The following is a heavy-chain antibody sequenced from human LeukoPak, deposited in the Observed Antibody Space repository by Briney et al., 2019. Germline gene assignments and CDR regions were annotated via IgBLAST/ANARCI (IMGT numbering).Heavy chain of an antibody. D-gene: IGHD2-2*01. CDR1: GGSISSDY. CDR3: AREVSCSSTSCDYYYYYMDV. Sequence: SETLSLTCTVSGGSISSDYWSWIRQPPGKGLGWIWYIDYSGSTNYNPSLKSRVTISVDTSKNQFSLKLSSVTAADTAVYYCAREVSCSSTSCDYYYYYMDVWGKGTTVTVSS. V-gene: IGHV4-59*01. CDR2: IDYSGST. J-gene: IGHJ6*03.